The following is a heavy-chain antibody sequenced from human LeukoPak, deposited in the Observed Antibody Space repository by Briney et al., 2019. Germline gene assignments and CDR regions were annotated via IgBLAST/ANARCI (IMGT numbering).Heavy chain of an antibody. CDR1: GFTFSSCS. D-gene: IGHD1-26*01. V-gene: IGHV3-74*01. CDR3: ARVGATKTFDY. J-gene: IGHJ4*02. CDR2: INSDGSST. Sequence: GGSLRLSCAASGFTFSSCSMNWVRQAPGKGLVWVSRINSDGSSTSYADSVKGRFTISRDNAKNTLYLQMNSLRAEDTAVYYCARVGATKTFDYWGQGTLVTVSS.